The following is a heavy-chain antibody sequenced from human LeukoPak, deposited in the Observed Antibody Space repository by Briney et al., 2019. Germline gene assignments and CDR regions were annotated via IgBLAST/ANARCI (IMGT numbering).Heavy chain of an antibody. CDR2: IYSIGST. Sequence: SETLSLTCTVSGGSISSYFWSWIRQPPGKGLERIGNIYSIGSTNYNPSLKSRVTISVDTSKNQFSLKLSSVTAADTAVYHCARDSGSGSRYFDYWGQGTLVTVSS. CDR3: ARDSGSGSRYFDY. J-gene: IGHJ4*02. CDR1: GGSISSYF. D-gene: IGHD3-10*01. V-gene: IGHV4-59*01.